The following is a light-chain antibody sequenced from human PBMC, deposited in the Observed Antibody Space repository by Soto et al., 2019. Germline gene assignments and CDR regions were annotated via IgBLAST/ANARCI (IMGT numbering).Light chain of an antibody. CDR1: SSDVGGYNY. V-gene: IGLV2-8*01. Sequence: QSALTQPPSASGSPGQSVTISCTGTSSDVGGYNYVSWYQQHPGKAPKLMLYEVSKPPSGVPDRFSGSKSGNTASLTVSGRQAEDEADYYCSSNAGSNNFVVFGGETKLTVL. CDR3: SSNAGSNNFVV. J-gene: IGLJ2*01. CDR2: EVS.